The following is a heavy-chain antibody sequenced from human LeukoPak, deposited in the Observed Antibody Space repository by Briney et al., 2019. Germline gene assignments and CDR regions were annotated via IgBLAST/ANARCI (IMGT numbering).Heavy chain of an antibody. J-gene: IGHJ5*02. CDR1: GGSISSYY. CDR2: IYYSGST. Sequence: SETLSLTCTVSGGSISSYYWSWIRQPPGKGLEWIGYIYYSGSTNYNPSLKSRVTISVDTSKNQFSLKLSSVTAADTAVYYCVRQKGDGYKINWFDPWGQGTLVTVSS. V-gene: IGHV4-59*08. D-gene: IGHD5-24*01. CDR3: VRQKGDGYKINWFDP.